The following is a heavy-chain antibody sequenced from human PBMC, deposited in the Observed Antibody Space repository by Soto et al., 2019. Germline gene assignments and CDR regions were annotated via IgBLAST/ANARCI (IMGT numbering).Heavy chain of an antibody. CDR1: GFTFSSYG. D-gene: IGHD6-13*01. CDR3: ATSGSSWPGSFDY. CDR2: IWHDGSNN. Sequence: QVQLVESGGGVVQPGRSLRLSCAASGFTFSSYGMHWVRQAPGKGLEWVAVIWHDGSNNYYGDSVKGRFTISRDNSKNTLYLQMNSLRAEDTAVYYCATSGSSWPGSFDYWGQGTLVTVSS. V-gene: IGHV3-33*01. J-gene: IGHJ4*02.